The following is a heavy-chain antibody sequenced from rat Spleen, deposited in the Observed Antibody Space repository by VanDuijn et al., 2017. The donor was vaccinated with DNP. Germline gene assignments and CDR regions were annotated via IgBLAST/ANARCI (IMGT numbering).Heavy chain of an antibody. CDR2: ITPSGYRT. J-gene: IGHJ2*01. V-gene: IGHV5-20*01. CDR1: GFTFSAYY. Sequence: EVQLVESGGGLVQPGRSLKLSCAASGFTFSAYYMAWVRQAPAKGLEWVAAITPSGYRTYYTDSVKGRFTISRDNAKSSLYLQMISLKSEDSATYYCATRGYYDGYYYFDYWGQGVMVTVSS. D-gene: IGHD1-12*03. CDR3: ATRGYYDGYYYFDY.